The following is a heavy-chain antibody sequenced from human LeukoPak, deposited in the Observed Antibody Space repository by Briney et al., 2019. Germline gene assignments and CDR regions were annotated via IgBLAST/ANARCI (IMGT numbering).Heavy chain of an antibody. CDR3: ARVAAAGTGIFVNFYYSMDI. CDR2: ISYSGST. J-gene: IGHJ6*03. CDR1: NGSISGYY. Sequence: TSETLSLTCTVSNGSISGYYWIWIRQPPGKGLEWIGYISYSGSTDYNPSLKSRVTISADTSTNQLSLKLGSVTAADTAVYYCARVAAAGTGIFVNFYYSMDIWGKGTTVTISS. D-gene: IGHD6-13*01. V-gene: IGHV4-59*01.